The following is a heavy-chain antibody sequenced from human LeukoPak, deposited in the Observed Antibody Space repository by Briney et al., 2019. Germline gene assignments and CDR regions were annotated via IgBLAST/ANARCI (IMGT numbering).Heavy chain of an antibody. J-gene: IGHJ4*02. CDR2: IYYSGST. D-gene: IGHD6-13*01. V-gene: IGHV4-59*01. CDR3: ASIMYNSSWYYFDY. CDR1: GGSISSYY. Sequence: PSETLSLTCTVSGGSISSYYWSWIRQPPGKGLEWIGYIYYSGSTNYNPSLKSRVTISVDTSKNQFSLKLTSVTAADTAVYYCASIMYNSSWYYFDYWGRGTLVTVSS.